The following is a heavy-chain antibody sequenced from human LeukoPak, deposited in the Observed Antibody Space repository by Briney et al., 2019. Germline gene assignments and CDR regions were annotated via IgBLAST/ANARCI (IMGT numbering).Heavy chain of an antibody. CDR1: GGSVNSGSYY. CDR3: ARGAVIAAADEYYYGMDV. Sequence: SETLSLTCTVSGGSVNSGSYYWNWIRQPPGKGLEWIGYIYYSGSTNYNPSLKSRVTISVDTSKNQFSLKLSSVTAADTAVYYCARGAVIAAADEYYYGMDVWGQGTTVTVSS. J-gene: IGHJ6*02. V-gene: IGHV4-61*01. D-gene: IGHD6-13*01. CDR2: IYYSGST.